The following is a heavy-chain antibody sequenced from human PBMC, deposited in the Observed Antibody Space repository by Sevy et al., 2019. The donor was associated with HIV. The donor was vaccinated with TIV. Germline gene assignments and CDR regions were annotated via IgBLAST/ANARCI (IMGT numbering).Heavy chain of an antibody. CDR3: AREGSSYDIYYNHYGMDV. CDR1: GFTFNSYW. Sequence: GGSLRLSCSTSGFTFNSYWLTWVRQAPGKGLEWVANINQDGSEKDYVDSVKGRFTISRDNAQKSVFLQMRALRAADTGVYYCAREGSSYDIYYNHYGMDVWGQGTTVTVSS. CDR2: INQDGSEK. D-gene: IGHD5-12*01. J-gene: IGHJ6*02. V-gene: IGHV3-7*01.